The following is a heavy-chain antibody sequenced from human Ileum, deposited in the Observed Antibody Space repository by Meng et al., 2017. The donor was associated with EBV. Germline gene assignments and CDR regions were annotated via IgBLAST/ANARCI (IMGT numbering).Heavy chain of an antibody. Sequence: VRRPVPGPGLLKPSQTLYLNCAVAGGSISSGGYYWSWIRQPPGKGLEWIGYIYKSGSTYYNPSLTSRVTISVDTSKNQFFLKLGSVTAADTGVYYCARGGDTSGYSLDYWGQGILVTVSS. D-gene: IGHD3-22*01. CDR2: IYKSGST. CDR1: GGSISSGGYY. J-gene: IGHJ4*02. V-gene: IGHV4-30-4*01. CDR3: ARGGDTSGYSLDY.